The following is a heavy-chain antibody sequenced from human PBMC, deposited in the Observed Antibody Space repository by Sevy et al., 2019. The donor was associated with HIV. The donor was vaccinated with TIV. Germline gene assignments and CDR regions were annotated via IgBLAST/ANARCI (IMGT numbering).Heavy chain of an antibody. CDR2: IKQDGNEK. CDR3: ASNTYHYDSNTYYPVY. CDR1: GFNLSPYW. D-gene: IGHD3-22*01. J-gene: IGHJ4*02. Sequence: GGSLRLSCVASGFNLSPYWMTWVRQAPGKGLEWVANIKQDGNEKYYVDSVKGRFTVSRDNAKNALYLQIYSLRVEYTAVYFCASNTYHYDSNTYYPVYWGQGTRVTVSS. V-gene: IGHV3-7*01.